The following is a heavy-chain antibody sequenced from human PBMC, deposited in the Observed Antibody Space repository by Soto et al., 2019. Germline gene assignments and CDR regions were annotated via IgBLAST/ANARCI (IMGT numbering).Heavy chain of an antibody. Sequence: EVQLVESGGGLVQPGGSLRLSCAASGFTFSDHYMDWVRQAPGKGLEWVGRTRNKANSYTTEYAASVKGRFTISRDDSKNSLYMQMNSLKTEDTAVYYCARGPPTPFDPWGQGTLVTVSS. V-gene: IGHV3-72*01. CDR3: ARGPPTPFDP. CDR1: GFTFSDHY. J-gene: IGHJ5*02. CDR2: TRNKANSYTT.